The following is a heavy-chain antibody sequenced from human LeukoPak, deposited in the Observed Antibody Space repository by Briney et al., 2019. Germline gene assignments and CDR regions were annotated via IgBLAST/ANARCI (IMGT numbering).Heavy chain of an antibody. CDR2: ISDNDEAP. J-gene: IGHJ4*02. CDR1: GFNFNYYA. V-gene: IGHV3-23*01. Sequence: GGSLRLSCAASGFNFNYYAMGWVREAPGKGQEWVSGISDNDEAPYYTDSVKGRFTISRDNAKNTVYLQLNNLRADDTAVYFCARHDSFIPYWGQGTLVSVSS. D-gene: IGHD5-18*01. CDR3: ARHDSFIPY.